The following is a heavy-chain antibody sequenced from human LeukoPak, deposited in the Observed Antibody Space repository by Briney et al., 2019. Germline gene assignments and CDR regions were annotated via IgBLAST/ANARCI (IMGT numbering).Heavy chain of an antibody. CDR2: ISYDGGNK. J-gene: IGHJ6*03. CDR1: GFTFSSYA. CDR3: ARENYYYYMDV. Sequence: GGSLRLSCAASGFTFSSYAMHWVRQAPGKGLEWVAVISYDGGNKYYADSVKGRFTISRDNSKNTLYLQMNSLRAEDTAVYYCARENYYYYMDVWGKGTTVTVSS. V-gene: IGHV3-30*01.